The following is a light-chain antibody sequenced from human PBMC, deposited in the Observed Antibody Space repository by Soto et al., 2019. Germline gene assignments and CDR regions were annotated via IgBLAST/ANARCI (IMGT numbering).Light chain of an antibody. Sequence: EIVWTQSPATLSLSPGETATLSCRASQSVSSYLAWYQQKPGQAPRLLIYDASNRATGIPARFSGSGSGTDFTLTISSLEPEDFAVYYCQQRSNWPITFGQGTRLEIK. V-gene: IGKV3-11*01. CDR3: QQRSNWPIT. J-gene: IGKJ5*01. CDR1: QSVSSY. CDR2: DAS.